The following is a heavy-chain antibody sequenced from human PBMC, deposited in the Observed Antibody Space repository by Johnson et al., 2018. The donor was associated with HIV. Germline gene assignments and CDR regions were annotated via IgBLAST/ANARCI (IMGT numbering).Heavy chain of an antibody. D-gene: IGHD3-3*01. CDR3: ARQPDNFWSSDAFDI. CDR1: GFTFSSYW. V-gene: IGHV3-7*01. J-gene: IGHJ3*02. CDR2: INQGGSEK. Sequence: VQLVESGGGVVQPGRSLRLSCAASGFTFSSYWMTWVRQAPGRGLEWVANINQGGSEKYYVDSVKGRFTISRDNAKNSLYLQMNNLRVEDTAIYYCARQPDNFWSSDAFDIWGQGTMVTVSS.